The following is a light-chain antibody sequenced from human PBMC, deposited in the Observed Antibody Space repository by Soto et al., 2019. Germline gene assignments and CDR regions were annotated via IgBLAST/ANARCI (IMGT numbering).Light chain of an antibody. Sequence: QSALTQPPSASGSPGQSLTISCTGTSSDVGGYNYVSWYHQHPGKAPKLIIYEVFKRPSGVPDRFSGSKSGNTASLTVSGLQAEDEADSYCSSYADNNSVLFGGGTKLTVL. CDR1: SSDVGGYNY. J-gene: IGLJ3*02. V-gene: IGLV2-8*01. CDR3: SSYADNNSVL. CDR2: EVF.